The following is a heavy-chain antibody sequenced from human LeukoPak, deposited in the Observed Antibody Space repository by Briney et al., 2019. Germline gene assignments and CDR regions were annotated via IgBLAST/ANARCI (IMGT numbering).Heavy chain of an antibody. Sequence: GGSLRLSCAASGFTFSDYAMTWVRQAPGMGLEWVAAISGSGAGTYYADSVKGRFTISRDNSKNTLFLQMNSLRAEDTAVYYCAKERSFGTWLGDYWGQGTLVTVSS. D-gene: IGHD2/OR15-2a*01. J-gene: IGHJ4*02. V-gene: IGHV3-23*01. CDR2: ISGSGAGT. CDR1: GFTFSDYA. CDR3: AKERSFGTWLGDY.